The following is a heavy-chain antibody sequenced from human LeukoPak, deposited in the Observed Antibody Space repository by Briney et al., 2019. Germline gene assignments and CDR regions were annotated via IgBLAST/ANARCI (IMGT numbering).Heavy chain of an antibody. J-gene: IGHJ3*02. CDR3: ARAAFRLVRPGHAFDI. CDR2: IWYDGSNK. Sequence: PGRSLRLSCAASGFTFSSYGMHWVRQAPGKGLEWVAVIWYDGSNKYYADSVKGRFTISRDNSKNTLYLQMNSLRAEDTAVYYCARAAFRLVRPGHAFDIWGQGTMVTVSS. V-gene: IGHV3-33*01. CDR1: GFTFSSYG. D-gene: IGHD3-3*02.